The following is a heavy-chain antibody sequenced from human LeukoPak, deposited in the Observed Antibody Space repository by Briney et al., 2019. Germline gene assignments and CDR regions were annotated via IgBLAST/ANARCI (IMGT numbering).Heavy chain of an antibody. CDR2: INPNSGGT. CDR3: ARGTPGSYFGY. Sequence: ASVKVSCKASGYTFTAYYMHWVRQAPGQGLEWMGWINPNSGGTNYAQKFKGWVTLTRDTSINTTYMELSRLTSDVTAVYFCARGTPGSYFGYWGQGTLVTVSP. D-gene: IGHD3-10*01. CDR1: GYTFTAYY. V-gene: IGHV1-2*04. J-gene: IGHJ4*02.